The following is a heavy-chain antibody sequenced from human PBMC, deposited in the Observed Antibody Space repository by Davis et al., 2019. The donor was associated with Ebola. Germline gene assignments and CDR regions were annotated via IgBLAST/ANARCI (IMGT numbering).Heavy chain of an antibody. CDR3: AYRGIAVAGAFDY. J-gene: IGHJ4*02. Sequence: SGPTLVKPTQTLTLTCTVSGFSLSNARMGVSWIRQPPGKALEWLAHIFSNDEKSYSTSLKSRLTITKDTSKNQVVLTMTNMDPVDTATYYCAYRGIAVAGAFDYWGQGTLVTVSS. D-gene: IGHD6-19*01. V-gene: IGHV2-26*01. CDR1: GFSLSNARMG. CDR2: IFSNDEK.